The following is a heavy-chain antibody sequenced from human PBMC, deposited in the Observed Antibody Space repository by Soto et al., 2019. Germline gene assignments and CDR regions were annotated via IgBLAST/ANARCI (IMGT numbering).Heavy chain of an antibody. CDR2: IDPSDSYT. J-gene: IGHJ6*04. CDR1: GYSFTSYW. D-gene: IGHD3-10*01. V-gene: IGHV5-10-1*01. CDR3: ARPYYRSRAVYYGMDV. Sequence: PGESLEISCKGSGYSFTSYWISCVRQMPGKGLEWIGRIDPSDSYTNYSPSFQGHVTISADKSISTAYLQWSSLKASDTAMYYCARPYYRSRAVYYGMDVWGEGTTVTVSS.